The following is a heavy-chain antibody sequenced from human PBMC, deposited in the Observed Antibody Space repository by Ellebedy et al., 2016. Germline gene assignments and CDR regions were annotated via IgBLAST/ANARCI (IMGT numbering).Heavy chain of an antibody. CDR1: GFSFGTHA. J-gene: IGHJ3*02. D-gene: IGHD3-16*01. CDR3: AKDHNTFGGALGAFDI. V-gene: IGHV3-23*01. CDR2: ITGGGYST. Sequence: GGSLRLSXAPSGFSFGTHAMSWVRQAPGKGLEWVSSITGGGYSTFFADSVKGRFTISRDNSRNILYLQMNSLRAEDTARYYCAKDHNTFGGALGAFDIWGQGTMVIVS.